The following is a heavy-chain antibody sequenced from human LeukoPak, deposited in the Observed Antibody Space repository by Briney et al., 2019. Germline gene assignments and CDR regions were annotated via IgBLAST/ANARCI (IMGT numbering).Heavy chain of an antibody. Sequence: GGSLRLSCAASGFTFSSYSMNWVRQAPGKGLEWVSSISSSSSYIYYAGSVKGRFTISRDNAENSLYLQMNSLRAEDTAVYYCARGFRYYGRWGQGTLVTVSS. CDR3: ARGFRYYGR. J-gene: IGHJ4*02. CDR1: GFTFSSYS. V-gene: IGHV3-21*01. CDR2: ISSSSSYI. D-gene: IGHD3-10*01.